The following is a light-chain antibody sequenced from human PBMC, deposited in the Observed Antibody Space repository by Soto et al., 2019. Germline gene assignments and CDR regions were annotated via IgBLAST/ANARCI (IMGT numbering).Light chain of an antibody. CDR1: SSDVGGYNS. J-gene: IGLJ2*01. CDR3: SSYAGSKNLV. V-gene: IGLV2-8*01. Sequence: QSVLTQPPSASGSPGQLVTISCTGTSSDVGGYNSVSWYQQHPGKAPKLVIYEVSKRPSGVPDRFSASKSDNTASLTVSGLQAEDEADYYCSSYAGSKNLVFGGGTKLTVL. CDR2: EVS.